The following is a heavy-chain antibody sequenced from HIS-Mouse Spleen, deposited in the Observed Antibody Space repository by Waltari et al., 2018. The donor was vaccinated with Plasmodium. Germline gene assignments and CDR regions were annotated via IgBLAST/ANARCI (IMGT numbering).Heavy chain of an antibody. Sequence: EVQLVESVVGVIQPGGSLGLSFADSGFTVGSKYMSSVRQAPGKGVEWVSVIYSDGSTYYADSVKGRFTISRENSKNTLYLQMNSLRAEDTAVYYCARGMKSSSSAFDIWGQGTMVTVSS. CDR3: ARGMKSSSSAFDI. V-gene: IGHV3-53*01. CDR1: GFTVGSKY. CDR2: IYSDGST. J-gene: IGHJ3*02. D-gene: IGHD6-6*01.